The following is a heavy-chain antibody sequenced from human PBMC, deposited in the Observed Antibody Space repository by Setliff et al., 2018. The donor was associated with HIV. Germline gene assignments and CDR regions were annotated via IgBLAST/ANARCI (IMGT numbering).Heavy chain of an antibody. J-gene: IGHJ3*01. CDR1: GYTFTSYF. Sequence: GASVKVSCKAFGYTFTSYFLHWVRQAPGQGLEWLGIIDPNGGATNNAQKLQGRLTVTTDTSTGTLYMELSNLRSDDSAVYYCARVNSDAFDVWGQGTKVTVSS. CDR2: IDPNGGAT. V-gene: IGHV1-46*01. CDR3: ARVNSDAFDV.